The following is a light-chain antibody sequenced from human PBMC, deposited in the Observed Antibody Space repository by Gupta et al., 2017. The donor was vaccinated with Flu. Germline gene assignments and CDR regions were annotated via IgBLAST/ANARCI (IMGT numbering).Light chain of an antibody. V-gene: IGKV3-20*01. J-gene: IGKJ1*01. Sequence: TQATGTLSSSPVERATLSCRASQSGSSSSLAGDQQKPGQAPRLLIYGASRRATGIEDRFSGSGSGTDVTRTSSRMEADDFAGHDGKQSWTFGQGTKVEIK. CDR3: KQSWT. CDR1: QSGSSSS. CDR2: GAS.